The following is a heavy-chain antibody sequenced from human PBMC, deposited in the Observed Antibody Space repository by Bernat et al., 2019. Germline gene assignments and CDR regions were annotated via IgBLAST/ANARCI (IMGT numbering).Heavy chain of an antibody. V-gene: IGHV5-51*01. CDR1: GNSFTSYW. CDR3: ARRRTSDWDFDY. Sequence: EVQLVQSGAEVKKPGESLKISCKCSGNSFTSYWIAWVRQMPGKGLEWMGIIYAGDSDTRYSPSFQGQVTISADKSISTAYPQWNSLKASDTAVYYCARRRTSDWDFDYWGQGTLVTVSS. CDR2: IYAGDSDT. J-gene: IGHJ4*02. D-gene: IGHD6-19*01.